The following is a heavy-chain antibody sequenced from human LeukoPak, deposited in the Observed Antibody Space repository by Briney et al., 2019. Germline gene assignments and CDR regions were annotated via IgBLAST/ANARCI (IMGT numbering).Heavy chain of an antibody. D-gene: IGHD4-17*01. J-gene: IGHJ6*04. V-gene: IGHV4-61*09. CDR3: ARCMSELDYGDYAYYYHMDV. CDR1: GDSLTSGSRY. Sequence: SQTLSLTCTVSGDSLTSGSRYWSWIRQPAGKGLEWIGHFYSSTRATYNPSLESRVTISGDTAKNQFSLKLDSVTAADTAVYFCARCMSELDYGDYAYYYHMDVWGKGTTVTVSS. CDR2: FYSSTRA.